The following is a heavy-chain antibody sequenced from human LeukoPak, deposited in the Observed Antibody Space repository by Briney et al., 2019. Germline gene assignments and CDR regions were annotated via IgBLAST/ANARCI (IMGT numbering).Heavy chain of an antibody. J-gene: IGHJ6*02. Sequence: PSETLSLTCSVSGGSLSNSYWSWIRQPPGKGLEWIGEINHSGSTNYNPSLKSRVTISVDTSKNQFSLKLSSVTAADTAVYYCARGVRSGGRALGYYYYGMDVWGQGTTVTVSS. CDR2: INHSGST. D-gene: IGHD6-25*01. CDR3: ARGVRSGGRALGYYYYGMDV. CDR1: GGSLSNSY. V-gene: IGHV4-34*01.